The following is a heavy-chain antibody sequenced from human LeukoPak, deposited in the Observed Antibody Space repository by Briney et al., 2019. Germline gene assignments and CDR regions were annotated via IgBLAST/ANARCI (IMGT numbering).Heavy chain of an antibody. CDR3: ARPGVDAAGYNWFDP. V-gene: IGHV3-23*01. Sequence: PGGSLRLSCAASGFTFSSYAMSWVRQAPGKGLEWVSAISGSGGSTYYADSVKGRFTISRDNSKNTLYLQMNSLRAEDTAVYYCARPGVDAAGYNWFDPWGQGTLVTVSS. J-gene: IGHJ5*02. CDR1: GFTFSSYA. D-gene: IGHD6-13*01. CDR2: ISGSGGST.